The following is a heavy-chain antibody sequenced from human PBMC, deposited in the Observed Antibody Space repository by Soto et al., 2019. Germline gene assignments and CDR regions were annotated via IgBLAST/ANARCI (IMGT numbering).Heavy chain of an antibody. CDR3: AKGSIEYSASVEH. Sequence: EVQLLESGGDLVQPGGSLRLACAASGFSFSSYAMVWVRQAPGQGLEWVSVISARGGRSYFADSVKGRFTISRDNSKNVLSLEMNSLRAEDTGTYFGAKGSIEYSASVEHWGQGPLVHVSS. V-gene: IGHV3-23*01. J-gene: IGHJ4*02. CDR2: ISARGGRS. CDR1: GFSFSSYA. D-gene: IGHD5-12*01.